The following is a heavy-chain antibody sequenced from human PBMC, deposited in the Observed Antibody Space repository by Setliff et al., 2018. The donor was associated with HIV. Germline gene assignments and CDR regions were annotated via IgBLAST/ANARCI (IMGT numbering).Heavy chain of an antibody. CDR3: ARDYLYYNIYNGSPVYGMDV. D-gene: IGHD3-9*01. Sequence: PGGSLRLSCAASGFTFRNYNFNWVRQAPGRGLEWVSSISIGSGAAIYYAESVQGRFTVSRDNSKNSLYLQMNSLRVEDTAVYYCARDYLYYNIYNGSPVYGMDVWGQGTTVTVSS. V-gene: IGHV3-21*01. CDR2: ISIGSGAAI. J-gene: IGHJ6*02. CDR1: GFTFRNYN.